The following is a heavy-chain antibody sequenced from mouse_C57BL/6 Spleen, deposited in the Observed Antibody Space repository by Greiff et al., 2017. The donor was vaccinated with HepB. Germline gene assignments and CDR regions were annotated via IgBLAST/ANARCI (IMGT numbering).Heavy chain of an antibody. CDR1: GYTFTSYW. V-gene: IGHV1-53*01. J-gene: IGHJ4*01. Sequence: QVQLQQPGPELVKPGASVKLSCKASGYTFTSYWMHWVKQRPGQGLEWIGNINPSNGGTNYNEKFKSKATLTVDKSSSTAYMQLSSLTSEDSAVYYCARSGLPLYAMDYWGQGTSVTVSS. CDR2: INPSNGGT. CDR3: ARSGLPLYAMDY. D-gene: IGHD2-1*01.